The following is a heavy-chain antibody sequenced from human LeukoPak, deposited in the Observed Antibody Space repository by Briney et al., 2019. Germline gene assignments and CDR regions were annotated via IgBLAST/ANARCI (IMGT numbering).Heavy chain of an antibody. CDR1: GGTFSSYA. D-gene: IGHD3-10*01. CDR2: IIPIFGTA. J-gene: IGHJ3*02. V-gene: IGHV1-69*01. Sequence: SVKVSCKASGGTFSSYAISWVRQAPGQGLEWMGGIIPIFGTANYAQKFQGRVTITADESTSTAYMELSSLRSEDTAVYYCALRITMVRGVIHAFDIWGQGTMVTVSS. CDR3: ALRITMVRGVIHAFDI.